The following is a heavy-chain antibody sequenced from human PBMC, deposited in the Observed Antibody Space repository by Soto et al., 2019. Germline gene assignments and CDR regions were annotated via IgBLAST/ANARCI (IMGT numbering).Heavy chain of an antibody. CDR3: AKQQLGGFHYWYFDL. J-gene: IGHJ2*01. D-gene: IGHD6-13*01. CDR2: ISYDGSNK. CDR1: GFTFSSYG. V-gene: IGHV3-30*18. Sequence: QVQLVESGGGVVQPGRSLRLSCAASGFTFSSYGMQWVRQAPGKGLEWVAVISYDGSNKYYADSVKGRFTISRDNSKNTLSLQMNSLRAEDTAVYYCAKQQLGGFHYWYFDLWGRGTLVTVSS.